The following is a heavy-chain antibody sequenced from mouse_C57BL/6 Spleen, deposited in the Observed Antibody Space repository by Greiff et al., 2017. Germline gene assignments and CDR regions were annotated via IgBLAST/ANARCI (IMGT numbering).Heavy chain of an antibody. V-gene: IGHV1-80*01. CDR1: GYAFSSYW. D-gene: IGHD4-1*01. J-gene: IGHJ2*01. Sequence: VQLQESGAELVKPGASVKISCKASGYAFSSYWMNWVKQRPGKGLEWIGQIYPGDGDTNYNGKFKGKATLTADKSSSTAYMQLSSLTSEDSAVYFCARDEDANSLDYWGQGTTLTVSS. CDR3: ARDEDANSLDY. CDR2: IYPGDGDT.